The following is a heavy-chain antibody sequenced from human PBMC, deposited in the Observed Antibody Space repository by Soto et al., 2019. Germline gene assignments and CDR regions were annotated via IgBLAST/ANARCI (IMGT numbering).Heavy chain of an antibody. Sequence: GGSLRLSCAASGFTFSSYWMHWVRQAPGKGLVWVSRINSDGSSTSYADSVKGRFTISRDNAKNTLYLQMNSLRAEDTAVYYCARVIDYYDWYFDLWGRGTLVTVSS. J-gene: IGHJ2*01. D-gene: IGHD3-22*01. CDR3: ARVIDYYDWYFDL. CDR2: INSDGSST. CDR1: GFTFSSYW. V-gene: IGHV3-74*01.